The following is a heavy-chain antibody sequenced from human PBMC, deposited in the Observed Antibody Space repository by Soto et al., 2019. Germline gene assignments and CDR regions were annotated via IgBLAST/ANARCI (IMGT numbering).Heavy chain of an antibody. CDR2: ISYDGSNK. CDR3: ANWPYDSSGYYYGPGSVADY. CDR1: GFIFSYYG. J-gene: IGHJ4*02. Sequence: QPGGSLRLSCAASGFIFSYYGMHWVRQAPGKGLEWVAVISYDGSNKYYADSVKGRFTISRDNSKNTLYLQMNSLRAEDTAVYYCANWPYDSSGYYYGPGSVADYWGQGTLVTVSS. D-gene: IGHD3-22*01. V-gene: IGHV3-30*18.